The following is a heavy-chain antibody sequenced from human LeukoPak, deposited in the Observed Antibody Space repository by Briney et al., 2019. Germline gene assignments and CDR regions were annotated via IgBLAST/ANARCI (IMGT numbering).Heavy chain of an antibody. CDR3: ARDLYRYCSGGSCPGGY. D-gene: IGHD2-15*01. V-gene: IGHV1-2*02. J-gene: IGHJ4*02. CDR1: GYTFTGYY. Sequence: GASVKVSCKASGYTFTGYYMHWVRQAPGQGLEWMGWINPNSGGTNYAQKFQGRVTVTRDTSISTAYMELSRLRSDDTAVYYCARDLYRYCSGGSCPGGYWGQGTLVTVSS. CDR2: INPNSGGT.